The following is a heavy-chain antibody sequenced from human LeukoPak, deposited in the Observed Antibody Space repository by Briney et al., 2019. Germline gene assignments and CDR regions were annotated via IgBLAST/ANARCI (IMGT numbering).Heavy chain of an antibody. J-gene: IGHJ4*02. CDR1: GYTFTDYY. V-gene: IGHV1-2*02. CDR2: INPNSGGT. Sequence: ASVKVSCKASGYTFTDYYMHWVRQAPGQGLEWMGWINPNSGGTNYAQKFQGRVTVTRDTSISTAFMELSRLRSDDTAVYYCAREWAFSYLDYWGQGTLVTVSS. D-gene: IGHD3-16*02. CDR3: AREWAFSYLDY.